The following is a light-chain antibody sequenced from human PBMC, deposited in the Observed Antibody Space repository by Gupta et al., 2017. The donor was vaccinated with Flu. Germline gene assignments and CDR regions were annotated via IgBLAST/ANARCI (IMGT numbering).Light chain of an antibody. Sequence: DIQMTQSPSSLSASVGDRVTITCRASQSISRYLSWFQQKPGRAPKLLIYPASSLQSGVPSRFSGSGSGINFTLTISSLQPEDFAAYYCQQSYINPITFGQGTRLDIK. CDR2: PAS. V-gene: IGKV1-39*01. CDR1: QSISRY. CDR3: QQSYINPIT. J-gene: IGKJ5*01.